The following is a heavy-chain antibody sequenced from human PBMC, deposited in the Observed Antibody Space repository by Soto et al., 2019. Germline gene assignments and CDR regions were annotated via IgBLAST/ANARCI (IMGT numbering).Heavy chain of an antibody. Sequence: SETLSLTCAVSGGSISGGGYSWSWIRQPPGKGLEWIGYIYHSGSTYYNPSLKSRVTISVDRSKNQFSLKLSSVTAADTAVYYCARGRGLISSSSAGWFDPWGQGTLVTVSS. J-gene: IGHJ5*02. V-gene: IGHV4-30-2*01. CDR1: GGSISGGGYS. D-gene: IGHD6-6*01. CDR3: ARGRGLISSSSAGWFDP. CDR2: IYHSGST.